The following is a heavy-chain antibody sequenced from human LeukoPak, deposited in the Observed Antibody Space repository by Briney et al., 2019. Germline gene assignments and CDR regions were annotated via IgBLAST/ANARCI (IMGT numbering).Heavy chain of an antibody. Sequence: GGSLRLSCAASGFTFSSYGMHWVRQAPGKGLEWVSGISDSGGSTYYADSVKGRCTISRDNSKNTVSLQMNNLRAEDTAVYFCARHDSFIPYWGQGTLVTVTS. D-gene: IGHD3-16*02. CDR1: GFTFSSYG. CDR3: ARHDSFIPY. CDR2: ISDSGGST. V-gene: IGHV3-23*01. J-gene: IGHJ4*02.